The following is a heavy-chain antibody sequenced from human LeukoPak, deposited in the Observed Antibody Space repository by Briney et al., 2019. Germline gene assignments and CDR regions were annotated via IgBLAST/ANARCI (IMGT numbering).Heavy chain of an antibody. V-gene: IGHV3-23*01. CDR2: IRASGGST. D-gene: IGHD6-13*01. CDR1: GFTFSSYA. Sequence: GGSLRLSCAASGFTFSSYAMTWVRQAPGKGLEWVSTIRASGGSTSYADSVEGRFTISRDNSKNTLYLQMNSLRADDTAVYYCAKGGYTSYFDYWGQGTLVTVSS. CDR3: AKGGYTSYFDY. J-gene: IGHJ4*02.